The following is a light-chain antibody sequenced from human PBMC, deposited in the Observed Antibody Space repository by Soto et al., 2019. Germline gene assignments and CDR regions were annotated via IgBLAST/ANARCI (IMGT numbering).Light chain of an antibody. V-gene: IGKV4-1*01. CDR1: QSVLYSSSNKNY. J-gene: IGKJ4*01. Sequence: DIVMTQSPDSLAVSLGERATINCKSSQSVLYSSSNKNYLAWYQQKPGQPPKLLIHWASTRESGVPDRFSGSGSGTDFTLTLSSLQAADVAVYYCQQYYSTPPTFGGGTKVEIK. CDR3: QQYYSTPPT. CDR2: WAS.